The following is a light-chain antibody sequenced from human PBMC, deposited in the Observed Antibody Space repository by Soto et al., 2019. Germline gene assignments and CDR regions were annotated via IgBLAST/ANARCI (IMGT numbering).Light chain of an antibody. Sequence: EIVLTQSPGPLSLSPGERATLSCRASQSVASRNLAWYQQRSGQAPRLLIYGTSSRAIHTPDRFSGSGSGTDFTLTISDLEPEDFAVYFCQHFGNSLWTFGQGTKVDIK. V-gene: IGKV3-20*01. CDR3: QHFGNSLWT. J-gene: IGKJ1*01. CDR1: QSVASRN. CDR2: GTS.